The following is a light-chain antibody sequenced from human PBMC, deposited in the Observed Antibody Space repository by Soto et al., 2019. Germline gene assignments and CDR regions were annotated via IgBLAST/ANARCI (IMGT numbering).Light chain of an antibody. Sequence: DIQMTQSPSSLSASVGDRVTITCRASQSISSYLNWYQQKPGKAPKLLIYGASSLQSGVPSRFSGSGSGTDFTLTISSLQPEDFATYYCPRSYRTPPIPFGQGTQLEIK. V-gene: IGKV1-39*01. CDR2: GAS. CDR3: PRSYRTPPIP. CDR1: QSISSY. J-gene: IGKJ2*01.